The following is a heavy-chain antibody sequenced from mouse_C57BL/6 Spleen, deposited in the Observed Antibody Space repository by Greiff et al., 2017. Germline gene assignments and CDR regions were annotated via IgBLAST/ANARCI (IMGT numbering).Heavy chain of an antibody. CDR2: IYPGNSDT. CDR3: TRTHYYGSSYYYAMDY. CDR1: GYTFTSYW. J-gene: IGHJ4*01. V-gene: IGHV1-5*01. D-gene: IGHD1-1*01. Sequence: VQLQQSGTVLARPGASVKMSCKTSGYTFTSYWMHWVKQRPGQGLEWIGAIYPGNSDTSYNQKFKGKAKLTAVTSASTAYMELSSLTKEDSAVYYCTRTHYYGSSYYYAMDYWGQGTSVTVSS.